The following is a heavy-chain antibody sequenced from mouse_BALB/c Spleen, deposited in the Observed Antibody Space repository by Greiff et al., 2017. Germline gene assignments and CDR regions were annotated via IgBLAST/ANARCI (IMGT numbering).Heavy chain of an antibody. V-gene: IGHV1S81*02. CDR1: GYTFTSYW. Sequence: QVQLQQPGAELVKPGASVKLSCKASGYTFTSYWMHWVKQRPGQGLEWIGEINPSNGRTNYNEKFKSKATLTVDKSSSTAYMQLSSLTSEDSAVYYCARSDKGAMDYWVKEPQSPSPQ. J-gene: IGHJ4*01. CDR3: ARSDKGAMDY. D-gene: IGHD1-3*01. CDR2: INPSNGRT.